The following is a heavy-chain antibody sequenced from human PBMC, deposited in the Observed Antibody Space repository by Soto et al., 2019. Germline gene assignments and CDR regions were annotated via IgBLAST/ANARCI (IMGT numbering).Heavy chain of an antibody. D-gene: IGHD6-13*01. V-gene: IGHV4-34*01. CDR3: ARGGREQQLARTDY. J-gene: IGHJ4*02. CDR1: GGSFSGYY. CDR2: INHSGST. Sequence: QVQLQQWGAGLLKPSETLSLTRAVYGGSFSGYYWSWIRQPPGKGLEWIGEINHSGSTNYNPSLKSRVTISVDTSKNQFSLKLSSVTAADTAVYYCARGGREQQLARTDYWGQGTLVTVSS.